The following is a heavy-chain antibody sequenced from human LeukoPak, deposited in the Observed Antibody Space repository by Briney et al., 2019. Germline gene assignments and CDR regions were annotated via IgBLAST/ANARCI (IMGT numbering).Heavy chain of an antibody. V-gene: IGHV4-39*01. CDR2: NYYRGST. D-gene: IGHD2-21*02. CDR3: ARLETSVTEHNWFDP. J-gene: IGHJ5*02. CDR1: GASISSSAYT. Sequence: SETLSLTCTVPGASISSSAYTWGWIRQPPGKGLAWIGRSGVSNYYRGSTYYNPSLKSRVTIHVDTSKDQLSLKLSSVTAADTAVYYCARLETSVTEHNWFDPWGQGTLVTVSS.